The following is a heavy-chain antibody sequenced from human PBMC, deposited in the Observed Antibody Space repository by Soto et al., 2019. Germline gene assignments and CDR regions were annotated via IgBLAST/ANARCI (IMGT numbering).Heavy chain of an antibody. CDR1: GGSFSSGNYY. J-gene: IGHJ4*02. V-gene: IGHV4-30-4*08. D-gene: IGHD2-21*02. CDR2: IYYSGST. CDR3: VTRFTAVATARFDY. Sequence: PSETLSLTCTVSGGSFSSGNYYWSWIRQHPGKGLEWIGYIYYSGSTYYNPSLKSRVTISLDTSKNQFSLNLSSVTAADTAMYYCVTRFTAVATARFDYWGQGTLVTVSS.